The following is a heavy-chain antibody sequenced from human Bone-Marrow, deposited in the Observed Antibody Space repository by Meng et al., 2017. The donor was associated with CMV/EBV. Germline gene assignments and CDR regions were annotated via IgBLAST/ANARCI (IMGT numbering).Heavy chain of an antibody. CDR2: ICYSGTT. D-gene: IGHD2-2*01. CDR3: AGTISTNCCTFDY. V-gene: IGHV4-31*02. CDR1: GGSISSSGHY. Sequence: SGGSISSSGHYWTWLRQHPGKSLEWIGYICYSGTTYYNPSLQSRLSMSVDTSENQFSLNLNSVTAADTAIYYCAGTISTNCCTFDYWGQGILVTVSS. J-gene: IGHJ4*02.